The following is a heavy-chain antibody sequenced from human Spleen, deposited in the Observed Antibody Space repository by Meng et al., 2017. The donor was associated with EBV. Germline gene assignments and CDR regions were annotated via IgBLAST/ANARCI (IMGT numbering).Heavy chain of an antibody. Sequence: QVHLQGSGPGLVKPSGTLSLTCGVSGGSIRSVNWWSWVRQPPGKGLEWIADFFHSGNTNYNASLKSRVSISVDKSKNQFSLDLTSVTAADTAVYYCAAVLASTGTKWGQGTLVTVSS. D-gene: IGHD1-7*01. J-gene: IGHJ4*02. CDR3: AAVLASTGTK. V-gene: IGHV4-4*02. CDR1: GGSIRSVNW. CDR2: FFHSGNT.